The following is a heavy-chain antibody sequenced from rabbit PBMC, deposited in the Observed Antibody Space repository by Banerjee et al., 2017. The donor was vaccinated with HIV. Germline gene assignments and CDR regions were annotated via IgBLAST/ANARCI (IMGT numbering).Heavy chain of an antibody. CDR1: ELDFSSNA. V-gene: IGHV1S40*01. CDR3: ARDLRDGGDVGFGGGFNL. Sequence: QSLEESGGDLVQPEGSLTLTCKASELDFSSNAMCWVRQAPGKGLEWIACIYAGSSGSTWYASWVNGRFTISKTSSTTVTLQMTSLTVADTATYFCARDLRDGGDVGFGGGFNLWGPGTLVTVS. J-gene: IGHJ4*01. CDR2: IYAGSSGST. D-gene: IGHD2-1*01.